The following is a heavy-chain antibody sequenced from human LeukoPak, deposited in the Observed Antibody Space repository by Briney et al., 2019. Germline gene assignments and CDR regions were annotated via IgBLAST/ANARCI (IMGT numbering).Heavy chain of an antibody. CDR3: ARGTPRYYDFWSGYSFHWFDP. J-gene: IGHJ5*02. Sequence: SETLSLTCAVYGGSFSGYYWSWIRQPPVKGLEWIGEINHSGSTNFNPSLKSRVTISVDTSKNQFSLKLSSVTAADTAVYYCARGTPRYYDFWSGYSFHWFDPWGQGTLVTVSS. CDR2: INHSGST. V-gene: IGHV4-34*01. D-gene: IGHD3-3*01. CDR1: GGSFSGYY.